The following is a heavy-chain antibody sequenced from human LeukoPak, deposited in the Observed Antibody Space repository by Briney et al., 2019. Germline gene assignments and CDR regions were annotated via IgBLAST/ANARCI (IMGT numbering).Heavy chain of an antibody. J-gene: IGHJ4*02. V-gene: IGHV7-4-1*02. Sequence: ASVKVSCKASGYTFTSYGISWVRQAPGQGLEWMGWINTNTGNPTYAQGFTGRFAFSLDTSVSTAYLQISSLKAEDTAVYYCARASQARSSSWYRHPDYFDYWGQGTLVTVSS. D-gene: IGHD6-13*01. CDR1: GYTFTSYG. CDR3: ARASQARSSSWYRHPDYFDY. CDR2: INTNTGNP.